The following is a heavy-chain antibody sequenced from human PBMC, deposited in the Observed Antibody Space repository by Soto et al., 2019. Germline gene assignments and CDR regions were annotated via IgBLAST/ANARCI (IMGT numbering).Heavy chain of an antibody. CDR3: ARDSPVSGTLFDY. D-gene: IGHD6-13*01. V-gene: IGHV1-2*02. CDR2: INPNRGGT. J-gene: IGHJ4*02. CDR1: GYSFTGNY. Sequence: QAQLVQSGAEVKKPGASVRVSCKASGYSFTGNYLHWVRQAPGQGLEWMGWINPNRGGTRYVEKFEGRVTMTRDTSISTAYMELSRLKSDDTAVYYCARDSPVSGTLFDYWGQGTLVTVSS.